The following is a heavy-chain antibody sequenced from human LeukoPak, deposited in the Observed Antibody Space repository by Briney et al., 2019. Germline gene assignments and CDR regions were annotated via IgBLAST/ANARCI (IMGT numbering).Heavy chain of an antibody. CDR2: ISGSGGST. Sequence: GGSLRLSCAASGFTFSSYAMSWVRQAPGKGLEWVSAISGSGGSTYYADSVKGRFTISRDNSKNTLYLQMNSLRAEDTAVYYCAKRKANCGWECYSHLHLRMDVWGQGDTVTVSP. V-gene: IGHV3-23*01. J-gene: IGHJ6*01. D-gene: IGHD2-21*01. CDR3: AKRKANCGWECYSHLHLRMDV. CDR1: GFTFSSYA.